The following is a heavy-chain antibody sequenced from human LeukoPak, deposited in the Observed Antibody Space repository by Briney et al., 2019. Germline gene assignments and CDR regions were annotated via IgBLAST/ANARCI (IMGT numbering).Heavy chain of an antibody. CDR2: IYYSGST. CDR3: ARGYDSSGYYHIDY. J-gene: IGHJ4*02. V-gene: IGHV4-59*01. CDR1: GGSISSYY. D-gene: IGHD3-22*01. Sequence: PSETLSLTCTVSGGSISSYYWSWIRQPPGKGLEWIGYIYYSGSTNYNPSPKSRVTLSVDTSKNQFSLKLSSVTAADTAVYYCARGYDSSGYYHIDYWGQGTLVTVSS.